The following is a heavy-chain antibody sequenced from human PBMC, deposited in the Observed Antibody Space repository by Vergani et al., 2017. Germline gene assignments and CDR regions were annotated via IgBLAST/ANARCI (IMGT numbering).Heavy chain of an antibody. V-gene: IGHV3-72*01. J-gene: IGHJ6*02. CDR3: TADLPGDQNGMGV. D-gene: IGHD2-2*01. CDR2: IRDKVASYST. Sequence: EVQLQESGGGLVKPGGSLRVSCAASGFSFSTYSINWVRQAPGKGLEWVGRIRDKVASYSTFYAASVKGRFSIARDDSKKSLFLQMNSLKTEDTAVYYCTADLPGDQNGMGVWGPGTTVTVS. CDR1: GFSFSTYS.